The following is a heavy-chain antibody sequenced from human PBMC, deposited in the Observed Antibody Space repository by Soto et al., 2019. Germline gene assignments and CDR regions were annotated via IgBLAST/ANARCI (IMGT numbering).Heavy chain of an antibody. V-gene: IGHV3-15*07. J-gene: IGHJ4*02. CDR1: GFTFSNAW. Sequence: EVQLVESGGGLVKPGGSLRLSCAASGFTFSNAWMNWVRQAPGKGLEWVGRIKSKTDGGTTDYAAPVKGRFTISRDDSKNTLYLKMNSLKTEDTAVYYCTTVYYYDSSGFWTDYWGQGTLVTVSS. D-gene: IGHD3-22*01. CDR2: IKSKTDGGTT. CDR3: TTVYYYDSSGFWTDY.